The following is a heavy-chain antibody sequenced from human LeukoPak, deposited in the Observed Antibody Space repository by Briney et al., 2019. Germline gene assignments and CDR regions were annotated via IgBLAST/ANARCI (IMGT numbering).Heavy chain of an antibody. CDR3: AKGAFNYYYDSSGSFYADY. D-gene: IGHD3-22*01. CDR1: GFTFDDYA. Sequence: GGSLRLSCAASGFTFDDYAMHWVRQAPGKGLEWVSGISGSGGSTYYADSVKGRFTISRDNSKNTLYLQMNSLRVEDTAVYYCAKGAFNYYYDSSGSFYADYWGQGTLVTVSS. J-gene: IGHJ4*02. V-gene: IGHV3-23*01. CDR2: ISGSGGST.